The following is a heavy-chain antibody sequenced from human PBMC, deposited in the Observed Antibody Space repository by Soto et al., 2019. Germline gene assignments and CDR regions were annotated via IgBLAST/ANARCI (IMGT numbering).Heavy chain of an antibody. CDR2: ISYDGSNK. D-gene: IGHD6-13*01. V-gene: IGHV3-30*18. J-gene: IGHJ4*02. CDR1: GFTFSSYG. CDR3: AKDYSSSWKYYFDY. Sequence: PGGSLRLSCAASGFTFSSYGMHWVRQAPGKGLEWVAVISYDGSNKYYADSVKGRFTISRDNSKNTLYLQMNSLRAEDTAVYYCAKDYSSSWKYYFDYWGQGTLVTVSS.